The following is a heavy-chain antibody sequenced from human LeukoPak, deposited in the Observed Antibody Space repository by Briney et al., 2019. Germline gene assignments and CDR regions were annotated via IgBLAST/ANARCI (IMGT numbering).Heavy chain of an antibody. J-gene: IGHJ4*02. CDR1: GFTFSSYG. V-gene: IGHV3-33*01. D-gene: IGHD1-26*01. CDR2: IWYDGSNK. CDR3: ARDSVGATSY. Sequence: PGGSLRLSCAASGFTFSSYGMHWVRQAPGKGVEGVAVIWYDGSNKYYADSVKGRFTISRDNAKNTLYLQMHRLRAEDTAVYYCARDSVGATSYWGQGTLVTVSS.